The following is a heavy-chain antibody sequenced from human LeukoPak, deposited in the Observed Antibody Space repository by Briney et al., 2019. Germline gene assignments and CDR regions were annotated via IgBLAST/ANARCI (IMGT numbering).Heavy chain of an antibody. CDR2: IWYDGSNK. CDR3: ARESYSSGWLFDY. D-gene: IGHD6-19*01. CDR1: GFTFSNCA. J-gene: IGHJ4*02. V-gene: IGHV3-33*08. Sequence: TGGSLRLSCATSGFTFSNCAMHWVRQAPGKGLEWVAVIWYDGSNKYYADSVKGRFTISRDNSKNTLYLQMNSLRAEDTAVYYCARESYSSGWLFDYWGQGTLVTVSS.